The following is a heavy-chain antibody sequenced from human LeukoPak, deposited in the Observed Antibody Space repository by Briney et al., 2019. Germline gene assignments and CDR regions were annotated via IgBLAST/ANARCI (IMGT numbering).Heavy chain of an antibody. D-gene: IGHD2-2*01. J-gene: IGHJ4*02. CDR2: ISAYNGNT. CDR3: ARYGGYCNSTSCYALFDY. Sequence: ASVKVSCKASGYTFTSYGISWVRQAPGQGLEWMGWISAYNGNTNYAQKLQGRVTMTTDTSTSTAYMELRSLRSDDTAVYYCARYGGYCNSTSCYALFDYWGQGTLVTVSS. V-gene: IGHV1-18*01. CDR1: GYTFTSYG.